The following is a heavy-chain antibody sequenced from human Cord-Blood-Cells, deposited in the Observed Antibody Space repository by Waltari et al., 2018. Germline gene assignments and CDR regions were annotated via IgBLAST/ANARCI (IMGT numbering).Heavy chain of an antibody. D-gene: IGHD6-6*01. CDR3: ARREYSSSYYFDY. CDR1: GGSVSSGSYY. Sequence: QVQLQESAPGLVKPSETLSLPCTVSGGSVSSGSYYWSWIRQPQGKGLEWIGYIYYSGSTNYNPSLKSRVTISGDTSKNQFSLKLSSVTAADTAVYYCARREYSSSYYFDYWGQGTLVTVSS. J-gene: IGHJ4*02. V-gene: IGHV4-61*01. CDR2: IYYSGST.